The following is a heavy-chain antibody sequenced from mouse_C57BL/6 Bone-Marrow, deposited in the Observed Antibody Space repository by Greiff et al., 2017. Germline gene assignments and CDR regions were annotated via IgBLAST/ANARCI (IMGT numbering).Heavy chain of an antibody. CDR1: GFTFSSYT. CDR3: ARQSNYLFAY. CDR2: ISGGGGNT. J-gene: IGHJ3*01. V-gene: IGHV5-9*01. D-gene: IGHD2-5*01. Sequence: EVNLVESGGGLVKPGGSLKLSCAASGFTFSSYTMSWVRQTPEKRLEWVATISGGGGNTYYPDSVKGRFTISRDNAKNTLYLQMSSLRSEDTALYYCARQSNYLFAYWGQGTLVTVSA.